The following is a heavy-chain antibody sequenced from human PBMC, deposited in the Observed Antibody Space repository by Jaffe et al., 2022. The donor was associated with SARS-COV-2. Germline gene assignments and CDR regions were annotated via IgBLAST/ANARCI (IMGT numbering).Heavy chain of an antibody. CDR1: GFTFSSYA. Sequence: QVQLVESGGGVVQPGRSLRLSCAASGFTFSSYAMHWVRQAPGKGLEWVAVISYDGSNKYYADSVKGRFTISRDNSKNTLYLQMNSLRAEDTAVYYCARAGGSWPEYFQHWGQGTLVTVSS. J-gene: IGHJ1*01. D-gene: IGHD6-13*01. CDR2: ISYDGSNK. CDR3: ARAGGSWPEYFQH. V-gene: IGHV3-30*04.